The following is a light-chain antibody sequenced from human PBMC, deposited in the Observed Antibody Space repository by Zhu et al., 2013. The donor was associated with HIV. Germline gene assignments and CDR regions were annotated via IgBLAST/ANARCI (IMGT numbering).Light chain of an antibody. CDR1: QSVGSS. V-gene: IGKV3-15*01. Sequence: EIVMTQSPVTLSVSPGERATLSCRASQSVGSSLAWYQQRVGRAPRLLIYDASVRDIGISARFTGSGSGTEFTLTISTLQSEDFAVYFCQQYSQWPPTFGQGTKAEIK. CDR2: DAS. J-gene: IGKJ1*01. CDR3: QQYSQWPPT.